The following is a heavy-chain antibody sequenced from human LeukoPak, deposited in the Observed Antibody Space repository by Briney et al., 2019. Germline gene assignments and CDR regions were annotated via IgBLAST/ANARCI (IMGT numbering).Heavy chain of an antibody. V-gene: IGHV3-30*02. Sequence: GGSLRLSCAACGFRFSSYCMRWVRQAPGKGLEWVAFIRYDGSNKYYADSVKGRFTISRDNSKNTLYLQMNSLRAEDTAVYYCAKLENSYYYYMDVWGKGTTVTISS. CDR1: GFRFSSYC. CDR2: IRYDGSNK. CDR3: AKLENSYYYYMDV. J-gene: IGHJ6*03.